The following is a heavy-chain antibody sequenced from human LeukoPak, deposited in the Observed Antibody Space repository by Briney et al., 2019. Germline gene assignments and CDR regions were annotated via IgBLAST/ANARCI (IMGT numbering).Heavy chain of an antibody. CDR2: ITGSGGFT. J-gene: IGHJ3*02. CDR1: RFTFSNYG. CDR3: AKSFGDSGADSFDI. V-gene: IGHV3-23*01. D-gene: IGHD5-12*01. Sequence: PGGSLRLSCAASRFTFSNYGMSWVRQAPGKGLEWVSAITGSGGFTYYADSVKGRFTISRDNSKNTLYLQMNSLRAEDTAVYYCAKSFGDSGADSFDIWGQGTMVTVSS.